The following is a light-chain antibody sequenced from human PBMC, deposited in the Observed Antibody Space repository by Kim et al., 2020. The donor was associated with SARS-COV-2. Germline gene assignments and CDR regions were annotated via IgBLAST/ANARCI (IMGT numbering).Light chain of an antibody. J-gene: IGKJ2*01. CDR2: KTS. Sequence: GQPPSISCRSSHSLVHTDGNMYLNWPQQRPGQPPRLLIYKTSNRFSGVPDRFSGGGTGTDFTLKLSRVEAEDVVVYYCMQATHIRIFGQGTKLEI. V-gene: IGKV2-24*01. CDR3: MQATHIRI. CDR1: HSLVHTDGNMY.